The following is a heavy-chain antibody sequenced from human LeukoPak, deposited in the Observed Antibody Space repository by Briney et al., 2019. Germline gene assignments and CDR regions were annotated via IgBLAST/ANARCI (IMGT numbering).Heavy chain of an antibody. J-gene: IGHJ4*02. CDR1: GYTFTSYG. CDR3: ARDYGGSYYYDSSGLFDY. D-gene: IGHD3-22*01. Sequence: GASVKVSCKASGYTFTSYGISWVRQAPGQGLEWMGWISAYNGNTNYAQKLQGRVTMTTDTSTSTAYMELRSLRSDDTAVYYCARDYGGSYYYDSSGLFDYWGQGTLVTVSS. V-gene: IGHV1-18*01. CDR2: ISAYNGNT.